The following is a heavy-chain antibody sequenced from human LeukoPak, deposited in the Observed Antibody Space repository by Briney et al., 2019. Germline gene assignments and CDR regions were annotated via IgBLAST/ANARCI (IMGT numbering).Heavy chain of an antibody. D-gene: IGHD1-26*01. CDR3: ARGIVKYNWFDH. V-gene: IGHV4-59*01. J-gene: IGHJ5*02. Sequence: SETLSLTCTVSGGSLSSYYWSWLRQPPGKGLEWIGYIYYSGSTNYNPPLTSRVTISVDTSKNQFSLKLSSVTAADTAVYYCARGIVKYNWFDHWGQGTLVTVSS. CDR1: GGSLSSYY. CDR2: IYYSGST.